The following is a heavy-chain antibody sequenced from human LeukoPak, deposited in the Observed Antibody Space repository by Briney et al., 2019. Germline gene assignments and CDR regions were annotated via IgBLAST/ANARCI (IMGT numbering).Heavy chain of an antibody. D-gene: IGHD3-3*01. CDR3: ARDGFCDF. J-gene: IGHJ4*02. CDR2: ISSSGDTT. CDR1: GFIFKNFS. Sequence: GGSLQLSSAASGFIFKNFSMNWVRQAPGKGLEWVAYISSSGDTTYYADSVKGRFTISRDNAENSLHLQMNSLRVDDSALYYCARDGFCDFWGQGTLVTVSS. V-gene: IGHV3-48*04.